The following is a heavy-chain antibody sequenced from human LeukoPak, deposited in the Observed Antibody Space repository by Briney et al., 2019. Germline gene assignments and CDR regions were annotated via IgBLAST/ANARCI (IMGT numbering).Heavy chain of an antibody. Sequence: KPSETLSLTCAVYGGSFSGYYWSWIRQPPGKGLEWIVEINHSGSTNYNPSLKSRVTISVDTSKNQFSLKLSSVTAADTAVYYCARGRSGVLRYSGCYYYWGQGTLVTVSS. CDR2: INHSGST. J-gene: IGHJ4*02. D-gene: IGHD1-26*01. CDR1: GGSFSGYY. CDR3: ARGRSGVLRYSGCYYY. V-gene: IGHV4-34*01.